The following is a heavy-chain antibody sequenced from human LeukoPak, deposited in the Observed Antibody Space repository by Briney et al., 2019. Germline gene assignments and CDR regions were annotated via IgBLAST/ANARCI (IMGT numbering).Heavy chain of an antibody. CDR1: GFTFSSYG. V-gene: IGHV3-30*02. CDR3: AKAPRTDPNAFDI. CDR2: IRYDGGNK. Sequence: PGGSLRLSCAASGFTFSSYGMHWVRQAPGKGLEWVAFIRYDGGNKYYADSVKGRFTISRDNSKNTLYLQMNSLRAEDTAVYYCAKAPRTDPNAFDIWGQGTMVTVSS. J-gene: IGHJ3*02.